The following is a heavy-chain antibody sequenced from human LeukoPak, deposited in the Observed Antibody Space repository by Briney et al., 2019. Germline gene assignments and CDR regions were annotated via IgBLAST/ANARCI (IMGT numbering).Heavy chain of an antibody. Sequence: GGSLRLSCAASGFTFSSYAMSWVRQAPGKGLEWVSSISSTSSYLYYADSFKGRFTISRDNTKNSLYLQMNSLRGEDTAVYYCARSMPMGRYCSGGSCYGDYWGQGTLVTVSS. CDR1: GFTFSSYA. CDR2: ISSTSSYL. D-gene: IGHD2-15*01. CDR3: ARSMPMGRYCSGGSCYGDY. J-gene: IGHJ4*02. V-gene: IGHV3-21*01.